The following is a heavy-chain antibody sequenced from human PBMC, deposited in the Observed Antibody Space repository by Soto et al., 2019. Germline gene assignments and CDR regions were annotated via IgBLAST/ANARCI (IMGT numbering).Heavy chain of an antibody. CDR2: IYYSGST. CDR3: ASSPRRSYFDY. V-gene: IGHV4-39*01. Sequence: PSETLSLTCTVSGGSISSSSYYWGWIRQPPGKGLEWIGSIYYSGSTYYNPSLKSRVTISVDTSKNQFSLKLSSVTAADTAVYYCASSPRRSYFDYWGQGTLVTVSS. CDR1: GGSISSSSYY. J-gene: IGHJ4*02.